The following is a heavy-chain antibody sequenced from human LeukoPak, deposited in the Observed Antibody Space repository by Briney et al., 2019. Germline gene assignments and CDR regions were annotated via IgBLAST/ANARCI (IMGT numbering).Heavy chain of an antibody. V-gene: IGHV4-59*01. Sequence: PSETLSLTCTVPGGSISSYYWSWIRQPPGKGLEWIGYIYYSGNTNYNPSLKSRVTISVDTSKNQFSLKLSSVTAADTAMYYCAGSGYSSGYLFDYWGQGTLVTVSS. J-gene: IGHJ4*02. CDR1: GGSISSYY. D-gene: IGHD5-18*01. CDR2: IYYSGNT. CDR3: AGSGYSSGYLFDY.